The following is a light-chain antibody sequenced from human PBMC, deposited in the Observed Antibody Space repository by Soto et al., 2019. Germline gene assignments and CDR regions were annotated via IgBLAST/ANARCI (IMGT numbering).Light chain of an antibody. CDR2: EVS. CDR3: SSYAGSNNVV. CDR1: SSDVGGYHY. J-gene: IGLJ3*02. Sequence: QSALTQPPSASGSPGQSVTISCTGTSSDVGGYHYVSWYQQHPGKAHKLMICEVSKRPSGVPDRFSGSKSGNTASLTVSGLQADDEADYYCSSYAGSNNVVFGGGTKLTVL. V-gene: IGLV2-8*01.